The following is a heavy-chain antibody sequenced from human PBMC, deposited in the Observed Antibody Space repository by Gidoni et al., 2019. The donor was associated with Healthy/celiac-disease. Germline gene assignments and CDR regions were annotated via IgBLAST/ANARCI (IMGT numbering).Heavy chain of an antibody. CDR2: ISSSSSYI. V-gene: IGHV3-21*01. CDR1: GFTFSSYS. J-gene: IGHJ4*02. CDR3: ARGGGYDPIHFDY. D-gene: IGHD5-12*01. Sequence: ELQLVESVGGLVKPGGSLRLSCAASGFTFSSYSMNWVRQAPGKGLEWVSSISSSSSYIYYADSVKGRFTIYRDNAKNSLYLQMNSLRAEDTAVYYCARGGGYDPIHFDYWGQGTLVTVSS.